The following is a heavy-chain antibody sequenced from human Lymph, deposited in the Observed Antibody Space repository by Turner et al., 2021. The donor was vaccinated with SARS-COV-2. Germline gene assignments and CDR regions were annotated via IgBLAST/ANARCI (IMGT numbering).Heavy chain of an antibody. CDR1: GFTFRSYS. Sequence: EVQLVESGGGLVKPGGSLRLPCAASGFTFRSYSMNWVRQAPGKGLEWVSSITFTSRYIYYADSVKGRFTISRDNAKNSLYLQMNSLRAEDTAVYYCARGPPDFPYYFDYWGQGTLVTVSS. V-gene: IGHV3-21*01. CDR2: ITFTSRYI. CDR3: ARGPPDFPYYFDY. J-gene: IGHJ4*02. D-gene: IGHD2-21*02.